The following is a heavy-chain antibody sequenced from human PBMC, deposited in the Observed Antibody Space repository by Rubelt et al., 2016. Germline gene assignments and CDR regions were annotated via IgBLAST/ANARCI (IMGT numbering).Heavy chain of an antibody. J-gene: IGHJ4*02. D-gene: IGHD4-17*01. Sequence: GLEWIGRIYYTGGTDYNPSLQSRVTMSVDTSKNQFSLRLSSVTAADTAVYYCARGGTTVTDYYFDYWGQGTPVTVSS. V-gene: IGHV4-4*07. CDR2: IYYTGGT. CDR3: ARGGTTVTDYYFDY.